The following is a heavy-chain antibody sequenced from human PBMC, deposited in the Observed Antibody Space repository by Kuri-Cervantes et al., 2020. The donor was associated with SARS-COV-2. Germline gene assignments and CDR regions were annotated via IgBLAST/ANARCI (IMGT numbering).Heavy chain of an antibody. D-gene: IGHD5-18*01. CDR1: GLTFSSCA. V-gene: IGHV3-30*07. CDR3: TTDLGAAMVGTNDAFDI. CDR2: ISYDGSNK. J-gene: IGHJ3*02. Sequence: GESLKISCAASGLTFSSCAMHWVRQAPGKGLEWVAVISYDGSNKYYADSVKGRFTISRDNSKNTLYLQMNSLKTEDTAVYYCTTDLGAAMVGTNDAFDIWGQGTMVTVSS.